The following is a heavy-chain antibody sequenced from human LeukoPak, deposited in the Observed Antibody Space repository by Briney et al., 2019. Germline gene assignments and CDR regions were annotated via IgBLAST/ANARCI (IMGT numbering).Heavy chain of an antibody. CDR1: GDSISLFY. Sequence: SETLSLTCIVSGDSISLFYWSWIRQPPGKGLEWMGYIHYSGRTNYNPSLKSRVTMSLDTSKNHFSLKLRSVTAADTAVYYCARVSPDTATDYGWFDPWGQGSLVTVSS. V-gene: IGHV4-59*01. J-gene: IGHJ5*02. CDR2: IHYSGRT. D-gene: IGHD5-18*01. CDR3: ARVSPDTATDYGWFDP.